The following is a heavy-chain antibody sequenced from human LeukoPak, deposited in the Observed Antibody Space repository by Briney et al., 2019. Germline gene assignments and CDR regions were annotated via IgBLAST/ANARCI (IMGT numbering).Heavy chain of an antibody. V-gene: IGHV3-23*01. CDR3: AKDSVLIPAGWFDP. CDR1: GFTFSSYA. D-gene: IGHD2-2*01. CDR2: ISGSGESA. Sequence: PGGSLRLSCAASGFTFSSYAMSWVRQAPGKGLEWVSSISGSGESAYYADSVKGRFTISRDKTKNTLYLQMNSLRAEDTAVYYCAKDSVLIPAGWFDPWGKGTLVTVSA. J-gene: IGHJ5*02.